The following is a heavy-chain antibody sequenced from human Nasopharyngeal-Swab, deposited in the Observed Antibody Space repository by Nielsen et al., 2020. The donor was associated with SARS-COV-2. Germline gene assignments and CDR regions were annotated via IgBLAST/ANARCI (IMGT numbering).Heavy chain of an antibody. D-gene: IGHD3-10*01. CDR1: GFTFSGSA. CDR3: ANHYGSGSYYRTSMDV. CDR2: IRSKANSYAT. J-gene: IGHJ6*02. Sequence: GESLKISCAASGFTFSGSAMHWVRQASGKGLEWVGRIRSKANSYATAYAASVKGRFTISRDNSKNTLYLQMNSLRAEDTAVYYCANHYGSGSYYRTSMDVWGQGTTVTVSS. V-gene: IGHV3-73*01.